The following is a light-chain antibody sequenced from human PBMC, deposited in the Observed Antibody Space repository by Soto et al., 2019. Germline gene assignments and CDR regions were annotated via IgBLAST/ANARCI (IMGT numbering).Light chain of an antibody. J-gene: IGLJ1*01. CDR2: DNN. Sequence: QSVLTQPPSVSAAPGQTVTISCSGSSSNIGNNYVSWYQQLPGTAPKLLIYDNNKRPSGIPDQFSGSKSGTSATLGITGLQTGDEADYYCGTWDSSLSAYVFGTGTKLTVL. CDR1: SSNIGNNY. CDR3: GTWDSSLSAYV. V-gene: IGLV1-51*01.